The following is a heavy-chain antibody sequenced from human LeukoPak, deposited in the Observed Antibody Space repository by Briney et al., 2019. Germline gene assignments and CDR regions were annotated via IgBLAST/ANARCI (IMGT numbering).Heavy chain of an antibody. J-gene: IGHJ4*02. V-gene: IGHV4-30-4*01. CDR3: ARASIQGYESSMASEEGLDY. D-gene: IGHD2-15*01. CDR1: GGAIRSGDYY. CDR2: IHYSGST. Sequence: PSETLSLTCTVSGGAIRSGDYYWSWIRQPPGKGLEWIGYIHYSGSTYYNPSLKSRVSISVDTSKNQFSLKVSSVTVADTAVYYCARASIQGYESSMASEEGLDYWGQGTLVTVSS.